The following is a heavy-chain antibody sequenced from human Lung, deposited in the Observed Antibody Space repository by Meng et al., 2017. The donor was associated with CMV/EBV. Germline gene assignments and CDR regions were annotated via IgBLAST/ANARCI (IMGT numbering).Heavy chain of an antibody. D-gene: IGHD6-6*01. J-gene: IGHJ5*02. V-gene: IGHV4-4*02. CDR2: IYHSGST. CDR1: GGSISSSNW. Sequence: SETLSLTCAVSGGSISSSNWWSWVRQPPGKGLEWIGEIYHSGSTNYNPSLKSRVTISVDKSKNQFSLKLSSVTAADTAVYYCARRLSSIAAHNWFDPWGKGTXVTVSS. CDR3: ARRLSSIAAHNWFDP.